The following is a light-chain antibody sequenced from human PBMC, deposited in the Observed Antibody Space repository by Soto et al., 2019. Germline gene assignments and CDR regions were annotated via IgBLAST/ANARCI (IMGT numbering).Light chain of an antibody. J-gene: IGKJ3*01. CDR1: QSISSY. CDR2: AAS. V-gene: IGKV1-39*01. CDR3: QQSYSTLT. Sequence: DIQMTQSPSTLSGSVGDRVTITCRAGQSISSYLNWYQQKPGKAPKLLIYAASSLQSGVPSRFSGSGSGTDFTLTISSLQPEDFATYYCQQSYSTLTFGPGTKVDIK.